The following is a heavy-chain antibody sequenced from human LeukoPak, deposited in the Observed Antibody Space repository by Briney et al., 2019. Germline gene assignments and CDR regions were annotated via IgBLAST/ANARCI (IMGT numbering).Heavy chain of an antibody. CDR3: ARGRYSGYDKGAFDI. CDR1: GGSISSGDYY. CDR2: IYYSGST. Sequence: SETLSLTCTVSGGSISSGDYYWSWIRQPPGKGLEWIGYIYYSGSTYYNPSLKSRVTISVDTSKNQFSLKLSSVTAADTAVYYCARGRYSGYDKGAFDIWGQGTMVTVSS. D-gene: IGHD5-12*01. J-gene: IGHJ3*02. V-gene: IGHV4-30-4*08.